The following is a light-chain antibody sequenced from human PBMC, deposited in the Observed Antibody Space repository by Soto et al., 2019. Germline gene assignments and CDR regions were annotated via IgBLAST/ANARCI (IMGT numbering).Light chain of an antibody. CDR2: EVD. CDR3: CSFAAGNSFV. J-gene: IGLJ2*01. V-gene: IGLV2-23*02. CDR1: SSDVGNYNR. Sequence: QSALTQPASVSGSPGQSITISCTGTSSDVGNYNRVSWYQQYPGKTPKLMISEVDKRPSGVSNRFSGSKSGNTASLTISGLQAEDEADYYCCSFAAGNSFVFGGGTKRPS.